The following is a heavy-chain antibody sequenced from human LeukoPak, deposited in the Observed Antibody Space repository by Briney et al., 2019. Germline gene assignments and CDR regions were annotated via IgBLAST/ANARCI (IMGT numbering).Heavy chain of an antibody. J-gene: IGHJ4*02. CDR1: GGSISSYY. D-gene: IGHD3-22*01. Sequence: TSETLSLTCTVSGGSISSYYWSWIRQPPGKGLEWIGYIYYSGSTNYKPSLKSRVTISVDTYKNQFSLKLSSVTAADTAVYYCARDGGVEYYDSSNYYDYWGQGTLVTVSS. CDR3: ARDGGVEYYDSSNYYDY. V-gene: IGHV4-59*01. CDR2: IYYSGST.